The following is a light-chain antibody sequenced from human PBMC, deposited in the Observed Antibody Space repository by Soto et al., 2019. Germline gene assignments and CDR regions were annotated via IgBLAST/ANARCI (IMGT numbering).Light chain of an antibody. CDR1: QSISRY. CDR3: QQKYRLPRT. Sequence: DIQMTQSPSSLSASVGDRVTITCRASQSISRYLNWYQQKPGKAPKIMIYGASTLQSVVPSRFSGSGSGTDFTFTISRLQPEDFATYFSQQKYRLPRTFGQGTKVDI. CDR2: GAS. J-gene: IGKJ1*01. V-gene: IGKV1-39*01.